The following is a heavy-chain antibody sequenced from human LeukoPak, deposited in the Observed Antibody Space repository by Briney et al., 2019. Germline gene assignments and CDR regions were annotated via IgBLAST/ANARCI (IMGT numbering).Heavy chain of an antibody. V-gene: IGHV4-61*01. CDR2: IYYSGST. CDR1: GGSVSSGSYY. D-gene: IGHD3-22*01. Sequence: PSGTLSLTCTVSGGSVSSGSYYWSWIRQPPGKGLEWIGYIYYSGSTNYNPSLKSRVTISVDTSKNQFSLKLSSVTAADTAVYYCARTRYYYDSSGYYPSYYYYYGMDVWGQGTTVTVSS. CDR3: ARTRYYYDSSGYYPSYYYYYGMDV. J-gene: IGHJ6*02.